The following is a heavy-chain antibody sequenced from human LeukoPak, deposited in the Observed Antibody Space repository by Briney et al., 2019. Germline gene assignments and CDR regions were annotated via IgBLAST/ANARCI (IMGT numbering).Heavy chain of an antibody. D-gene: IGHD2-15*01. V-gene: IGHV3-30*18. CDR3: AKDLVAAFDY. Sequence: PGGSLRLSCAASGFTFSTYGMHWVRQAPGKGLEWVAVISYDGSNKYYADSVKGRFTISRDNSKNTLYLQMNSLRAEDTAVYYCAKDLVAAFDYWGQGTLVTVPS. J-gene: IGHJ4*02. CDR1: GFTFSTYG. CDR2: ISYDGSNK.